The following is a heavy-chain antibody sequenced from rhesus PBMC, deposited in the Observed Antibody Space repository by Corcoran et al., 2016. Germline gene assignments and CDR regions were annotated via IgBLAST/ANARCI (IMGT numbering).Heavy chain of an antibody. Sequence: QVQLQESGPGVVKPSETLSLTCAVSGGSISDSYRWSWLRQPPGKGLDWIGYFYGSSTSTNYNPSLKSRVTLSVDTSKNQLSLKLSSVTAADTAVYYCASVREYYDSGYHFDYYFDYWGQGVLVTVSS. J-gene: IGHJ4*01. D-gene: IGHD3-28*01. CDR3: ASVREYYDSGYHFDYYFDY. CDR2: FYGSSTST. V-gene: IGHV4S10*01. CDR1: GGSISDSYR.